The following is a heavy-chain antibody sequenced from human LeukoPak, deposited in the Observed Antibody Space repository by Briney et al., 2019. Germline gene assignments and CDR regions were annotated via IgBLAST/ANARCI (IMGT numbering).Heavy chain of an antibody. V-gene: IGHV3-23*01. J-gene: IGHJ4*02. CDR3: ATQVGTTTQYFDY. CDR1: GFTFNNYA. D-gene: IGHD1-26*01. CDR2: ISGGGRST. Sequence: GGSLRLSCAASGFTFNNYAMSWVRQAPGKGLGWVSGISGGGRSTYYADSVKGHFTISRDNSKNTLYLQMDSLRAEDTAVYYCATQVGTTTQYFDYWGQGTLVTVSS.